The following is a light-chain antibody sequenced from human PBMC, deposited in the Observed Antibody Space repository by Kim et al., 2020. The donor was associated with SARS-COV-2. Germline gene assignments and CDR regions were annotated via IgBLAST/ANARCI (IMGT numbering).Light chain of an antibody. CDR1: TLGSYS. Sequence: ALGQTVIITSQGDTLGSYSASWYQKKPGQAPITVIYAKNNRPSGIPDRFSGSNSGNTASLTITGAQAEDEADYYCYSRDSGMNYWVFGGGTQLTVL. V-gene: IGLV3-19*01. J-gene: IGLJ3*02. CDR3: YSRDSGMNYWV. CDR2: AKN.